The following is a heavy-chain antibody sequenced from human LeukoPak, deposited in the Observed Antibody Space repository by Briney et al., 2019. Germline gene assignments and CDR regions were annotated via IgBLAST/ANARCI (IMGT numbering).Heavy chain of an antibody. Sequence: PSETLSLICAVYGGSFSGYYWSWIRQPPGKGLEWIGEINHSGSTNYNPSLKSRVTISVDTSKNQFSLKLSSVTAADTAVYYCARGLAGIQLWLLLARWFDPWGQGTLVTVSS. CDR2: INHSGST. D-gene: IGHD5-18*01. J-gene: IGHJ5*02. CDR1: GGSFSGYY. CDR3: ARGLAGIQLWLLLARWFDP. V-gene: IGHV4-34*01.